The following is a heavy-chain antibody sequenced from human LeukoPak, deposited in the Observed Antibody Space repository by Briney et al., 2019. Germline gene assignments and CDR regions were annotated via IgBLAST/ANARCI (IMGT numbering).Heavy chain of an antibody. J-gene: IGHJ5*02. CDR1: GFTFSDSW. V-gene: IGHV3-74*01. CDR2: MYGDMREI. CDR3: ARDLGLRGST. D-gene: IGHD4-23*01. Sequence: PGGSLRLSCEVSGFTFSDSWMHWVRQTPGKGLVWVSRMYGDMREISYADSVKGRFTISGDNAKNTVYLQMHSLRGDDTAVYYCARDLGLRGSTWGQGTLVTVSS.